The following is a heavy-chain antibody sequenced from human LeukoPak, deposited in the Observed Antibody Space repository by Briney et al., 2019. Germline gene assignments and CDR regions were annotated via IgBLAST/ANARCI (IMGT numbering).Heavy chain of an antibody. CDR2: IYYSGST. CDR1: GGSISSGDYY. Sequence: SQTLSLTCTVSGGSISSGDYYWSWIRQPPGKGLEWIGYIYYSGSTYYNPSLKSRVTISVDTSKNQFSLKLSSVTAADTAVFYCAGGRNEGGYSSTLDYWGQGTLVTVSS. J-gene: IGHJ4*02. CDR3: AGGRNEGGYSSTLDY. V-gene: IGHV4-30-4*08. D-gene: IGHD2-2*01.